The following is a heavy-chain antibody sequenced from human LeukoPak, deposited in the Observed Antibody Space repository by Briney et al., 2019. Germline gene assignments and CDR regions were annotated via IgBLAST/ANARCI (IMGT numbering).Heavy chain of an antibody. D-gene: IGHD2-2*02. CDR3: ARDWYCSSSICYTDRNWFDP. V-gene: IGHV3-11*05. CDR1: GFTFSDYY. J-gene: IGHJ5*02. Sequence: PGGSLRLSCAASGFTFSDYYMSWIRQPPGKGLEWVSYISTTSTYTDYADSVRGRFTISRDNAKNLLYLQMNSLRPEDTAVYYCARDWYCSSSICYTDRNWFDPWGQGTLVTVSS. CDR2: ISTTSTYT.